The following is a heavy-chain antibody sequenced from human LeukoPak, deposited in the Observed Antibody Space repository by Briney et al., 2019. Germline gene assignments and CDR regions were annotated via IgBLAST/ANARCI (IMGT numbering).Heavy chain of an antibody. CDR2: INHSGST. V-gene: IGHV4-34*01. J-gene: IGHJ4*02. D-gene: IGHD3-22*01. CDR3: ARFDDSSGYYSQYYFDY. CDR1: GGSSGGYY. Sequence: SETLSLTCAVYGGSSGGYYWSWIRQPPGKGLEWIGEINHSGSTNYNPSLKSRVTISVDTSKNQFSLKLSSVTAADTAVYYCARFDDSSGYYSQYYFDYWGQGTLVTVSS.